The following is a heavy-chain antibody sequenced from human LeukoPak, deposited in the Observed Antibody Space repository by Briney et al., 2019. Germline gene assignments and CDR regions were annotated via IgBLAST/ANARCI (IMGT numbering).Heavy chain of an antibody. J-gene: IGHJ5*02. CDR2: IYPGDSDT. CDR1: GYSFITYR. Sequence: GESLKISCKGSGYSFITYRIGWVRQMPGKGLEWKGIIYPGDSDTRYSPSFQGQVTISADKSISTAYLQWSSLKASDTAMYYCARQEYCSGGSCYTWFDPWGQGTLVTVSS. V-gene: IGHV5-51*01. D-gene: IGHD2-15*01. CDR3: ARQEYCSGGSCYTWFDP.